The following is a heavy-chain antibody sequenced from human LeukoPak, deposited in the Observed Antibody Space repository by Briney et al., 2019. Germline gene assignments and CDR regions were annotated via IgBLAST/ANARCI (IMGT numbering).Heavy chain of an antibody. V-gene: IGHV4-59*01. CDR3: ARNRNYDSTYGMDV. Sequence: PSETLSLTRTVSGGSISSYYWSWIRQPPGKGLEWIGYIYYSGSTNSNPSLKSRVTISVDTPKNQFSLKLSSVTAADTAVYYCARNRNYDSTYGMDVWGQGPTVTVSS. J-gene: IGHJ6*02. CDR1: GGSISSYY. CDR2: IYYSGST. D-gene: IGHD3-22*01.